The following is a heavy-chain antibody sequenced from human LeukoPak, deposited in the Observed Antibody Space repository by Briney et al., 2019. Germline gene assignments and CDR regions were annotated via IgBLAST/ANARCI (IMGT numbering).Heavy chain of an antibody. CDR3: ARGRGATVITNFDY. CDR1: GYSFIGYW. J-gene: IGHJ4*02. CDR2: ISPGDSNT. Sequence: GESLKISCQGSGYSFIGYWIGWVRQMPGKGLEWMGIISPGDSNTRYSPSFQGQVTMSADKSISTAYLQWSSLKASDTAMYYCARGRGATVITNFDYWGQGTLVTVSS. V-gene: IGHV5-51*01. D-gene: IGHD4-17*01.